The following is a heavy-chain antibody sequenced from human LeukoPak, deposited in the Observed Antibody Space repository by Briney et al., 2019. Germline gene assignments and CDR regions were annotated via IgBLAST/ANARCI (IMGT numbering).Heavy chain of an antibody. CDR2: ISAYNGNT. Sequence: SVKVSCKPSVYTFTSYGISLVRQAPGQRLEWMGWISAYNGNTNYAQKLQRRVTMTTDTSTSTASMELRSLRSDDTAVYYCASWPHYVWGTATPDAFDIWGQGTMVTVSS. V-gene: IGHV1-18*01. CDR1: VYTFTSYG. J-gene: IGHJ3*02. CDR3: ASWPHYVWGTATPDAFDI. D-gene: IGHD3-16*01.